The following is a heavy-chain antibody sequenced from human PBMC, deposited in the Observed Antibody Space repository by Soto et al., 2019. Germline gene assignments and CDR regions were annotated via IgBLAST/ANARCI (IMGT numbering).Heavy chain of an antibody. CDR2: INHSGST. Sequence: QVQLQQWGAGLLKPSATLSLTCAVFGGSFSGYYWSWIRQPPGKGLEWIGEINHSGSTNYNPSLKSRVTISVDTSKNQFSLKLSSVTAADTAVYYCARVSGIYYYGMDVWGLGTTVTVSS. V-gene: IGHV4-34*01. D-gene: IGHD3-10*01. J-gene: IGHJ6*02. CDR3: ARVSGIYYYGMDV. CDR1: GGSFSGYY.